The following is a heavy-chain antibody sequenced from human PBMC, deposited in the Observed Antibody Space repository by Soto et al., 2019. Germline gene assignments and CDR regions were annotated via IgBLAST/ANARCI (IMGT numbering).Heavy chain of an antibody. D-gene: IGHD3-10*01. CDR2: ISSSSSTI. V-gene: IGHV3-48*01. Sequence: EVQLVESGGGLVQPGGSLRLSCAASGFTFSSYSMNWVRQALGKGLEWVSYISSSSSTIYYADSVKGRFTISRDNANNSLYLQMNSLRAEDTAVYYCARAGGWFGYFQHWGQGTLVTVSS. CDR3: ARAGGWFGYFQH. CDR1: GFTFSSYS. J-gene: IGHJ1*01.